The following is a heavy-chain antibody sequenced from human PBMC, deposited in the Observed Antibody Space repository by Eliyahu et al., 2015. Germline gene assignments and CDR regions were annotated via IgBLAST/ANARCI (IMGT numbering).Heavy chain of an antibody. J-gene: IGHJ2*01. CDR1: GDXISGXSHX. Sequence: QLQLQESGPGLVKXSETLSLXCTVSGDXISGXSHXWGXXRXPPGKGLEWIGSIKYTGSTYYNPSLKSRVTLSIDTSKNQFSLKLSSVIAADTAVYYCARPGTGIQGWYFNLWGRGTLVTVSS. CDR2: IKYTGST. V-gene: IGHV4-39*01. D-gene: IGHD1-14*01. CDR3: ARPGTGIQGWYFNL.